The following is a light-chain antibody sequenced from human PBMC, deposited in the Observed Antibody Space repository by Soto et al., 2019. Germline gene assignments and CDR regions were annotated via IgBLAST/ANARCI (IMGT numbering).Light chain of an antibody. CDR3: LQAYNYPRT. V-gene: IGKV1-6*01. CDR2: AAS. CDR1: QGIRND. J-gene: IGKJ1*01. Sequence: AVQMTQSPSSLSASVGDIVTITCRASQGIRNDLAWYQQKPGRAPRLLIFAASTLQSRVPSRFSGSGAGTDFTLTICSLQPEDFATYYCLQAYNYPRTFGQGTKV.